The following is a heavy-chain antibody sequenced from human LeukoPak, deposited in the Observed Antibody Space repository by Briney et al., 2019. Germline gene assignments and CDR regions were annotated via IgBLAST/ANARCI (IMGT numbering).Heavy chain of an antibody. J-gene: IGHJ5*02. CDR2: IYTSGTT. Sequence: PSETLSLTCTVSGGSMNNYYWSWIRQPAGKGLEWIGQIYTSGTTNYNPSLRSRVTMSVDTSKNQFSLKLRSVTAADAAVYYCVGDDTGFDPWGQGTLVTVSS. CDR3: VGDDTGFDP. CDR1: GGSMNNYY. V-gene: IGHV4-4*07.